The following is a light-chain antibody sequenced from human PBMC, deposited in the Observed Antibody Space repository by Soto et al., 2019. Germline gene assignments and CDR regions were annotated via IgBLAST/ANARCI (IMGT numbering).Light chain of an antibody. Sequence: DIEMTQSPSTLSVSLGERVTLSCRASQSVSSNLAWYQQKPGKAPRLLIYGASTRATGIPARFSGSGSGTEFTLTISSLQSEDFAGYYCQQYKNWPPWTFGQGTKVEIK. CDR3: QQYKNWPPWT. CDR1: QSVSSN. CDR2: GAS. V-gene: IGKV3-15*01. J-gene: IGKJ1*01.